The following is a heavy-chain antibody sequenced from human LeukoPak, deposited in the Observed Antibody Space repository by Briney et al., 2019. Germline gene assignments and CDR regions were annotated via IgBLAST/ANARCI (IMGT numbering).Heavy chain of an antibody. Sequence: SETLSLTCTVSGYSISSGYYWGWIRQPPGKGLEWIGNIYNSGNTNYNPSLKSRVTISVDTSKNQFSLKLNSVTAADTAVYYCARESGSYLWRSWLNPWGQGTLVTVSS. CDR1: GYSISSGYY. J-gene: IGHJ5*02. D-gene: IGHD3-16*01. V-gene: IGHV4-38-2*02. CDR2: IYNSGNT. CDR3: ARESGSYLWRSWLNP.